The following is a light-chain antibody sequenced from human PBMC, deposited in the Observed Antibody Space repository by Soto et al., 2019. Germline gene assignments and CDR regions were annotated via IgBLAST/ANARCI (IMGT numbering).Light chain of an antibody. CDR2: GGS. CDR3: HQNGGSPLYT. J-gene: IGKJ2*01. V-gene: IGKV3-20*01. Sequence: EIVLTQSPGTLSLSPGERATLSCRASQSVKSTYLAWYQQKPGQAPSLLIYGGSSRATGIPDRFSGGGSGTDFTLTISRLEPEDSAVYYCHQNGGSPLYTFGQGTKLEIK. CDR1: QSVKSTY.